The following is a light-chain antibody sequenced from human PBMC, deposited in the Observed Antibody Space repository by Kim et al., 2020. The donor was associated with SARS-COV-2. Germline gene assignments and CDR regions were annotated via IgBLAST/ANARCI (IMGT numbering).Light chain of an antibody. J-gene: IGKJ1*01. CDR2: DAS. V-gene: IGKV3-20*01. CDR3: QQYGSSQT. Sequence: IVLTQSPGTLSVSPGDRATLSCRASQIVTNSQLAWYQQKPSQAPRLLIFDASGRATGVPDRFSGSGSGTDFTLTISRLECEDFAVYYCQQYGSSQTFGQGTKVDIK. CDR1: QIVTNSQ.